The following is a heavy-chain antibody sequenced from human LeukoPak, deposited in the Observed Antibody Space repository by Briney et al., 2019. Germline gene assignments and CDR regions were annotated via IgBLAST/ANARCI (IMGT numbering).Heavy chain of an antibody. D-gene: IGHD2-2*01. V-gene: IGHV4-38-2*01. CDR3: ARRGYCSSTSCYEYWFDP. Sequence: PSETLSLTCAVSGYSISSGYYWGWIRQPPGKGLEWIGSIYHSGSTYYNPSLKSRVTISVDTSQNQFSLKLSSVTAADTAVYYCARRGYCSSTSCYEYWFDPWGQGTLVTVSS. CDR2: IYHSGST. J-gene: IGHJ5*02. CDR1: GYSISSGYY.